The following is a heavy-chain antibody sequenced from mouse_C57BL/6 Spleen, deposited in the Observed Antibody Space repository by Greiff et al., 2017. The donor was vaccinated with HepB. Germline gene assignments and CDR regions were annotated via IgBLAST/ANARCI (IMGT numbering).Heavy chain of an antibody. CDR3: ARDMDYDYAMDY. V-gene: IGHV5-4*01. Sequence: VQLKESGGGLVKPGGSLKLSCAASGFTFSSYAMSWVRQTPEKRLEWVATISDGGSYTYYPDNVKGRFTISRDNAKNNLYLQMSHLKSEDTAMYYCARDMDYDYAMDYWGQGTSVTVSS. J-gene: IGHJ4*01. CDR2: ISDGGSYT. CDR1: GFTFSSYA. D-gene: IGHD2-4*01.